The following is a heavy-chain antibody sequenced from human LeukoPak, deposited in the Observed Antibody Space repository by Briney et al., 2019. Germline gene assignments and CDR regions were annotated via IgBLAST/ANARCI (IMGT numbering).Heavy chain of an antibody. CDR2: ISSSDII. D-gene: IGHD2-15*01. CDR3: ARDVVAVIRGALHKWLDP. Sequence: GGSLRLSCEGSGFSLSTHSMTWARQTPGKGLEWVSYISSSDIIYYADSVKGRFTISRDNAKNSLYLRMNSLRAEDTAVYYCARDVVAVIRGALHKWLDPWGQGTRVNVSS. J-gene: IGHJ5*02. V-gene: IGHV3-48*04. CDR1: GFSLSTHS.